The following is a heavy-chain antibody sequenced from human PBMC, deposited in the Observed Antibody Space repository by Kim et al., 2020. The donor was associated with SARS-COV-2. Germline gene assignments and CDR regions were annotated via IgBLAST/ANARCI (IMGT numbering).Heavy chain of an antibody. CDR1: GFTFSSYS. J-gene: IGHJ4*02. Sequence: GGSLRLSCAASGFTFSSYSMNWVRQAPGKGLEWVSSISSSSSYIYYADSVKGRFTISRDNAKNSLYLQMNSLRAEDTAVYYCARVGWGCSSTSCYTVYYFDYWGQGTLVTVSS. D-gene: IGHD2-2*02. CDR3: ARVGWGCSSTSCYTVYYFDY. CDR2: ISSSSSYI. V-gene: IGHV3-21*01.